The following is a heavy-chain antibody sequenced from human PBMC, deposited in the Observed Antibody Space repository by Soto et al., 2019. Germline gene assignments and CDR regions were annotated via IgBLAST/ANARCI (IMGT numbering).Heavy chain of an antibody. D-gene: IGHD3-9*01. V-gene: IGHV4-34*01. Sequence: SETLSLTCAVYGGSFSGYYWSWIRQPPGKGLEWIGEINHSGSTNYNPSLKSRVTISVDTSKNQFSLKLSSVTAADTAVYYCARTSDYDILTGYYGFGFFDYWGQGTLVTVSS. CDR2: INHSGST. CDR1: GGSFSGYY. CDR3: ARTSDYDILTGYYGFGFFDY. J-gene: IGHJ4*02.